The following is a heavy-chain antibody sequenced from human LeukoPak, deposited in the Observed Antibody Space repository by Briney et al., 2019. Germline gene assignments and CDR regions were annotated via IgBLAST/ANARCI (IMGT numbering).Heavy chain of an antibody. CDR2: IYYSGTI. CDR1: GGSISSGSYY. V-gene: IGHV4-39*01. J-gene: IGHJ4*02. Sequence: PSETLSLTCTVSGGSISSGSYYWGWIRQPPGKGLEWIGSIYYSGTIYYDPSLKSRVTISVDTSKNQFSLKLTSVTAADTAVYYCATQWIGHFEYWGQGTLVTVSS. D-gene: IGHD5-12*01. CDR3: ATQWIGHFEY.